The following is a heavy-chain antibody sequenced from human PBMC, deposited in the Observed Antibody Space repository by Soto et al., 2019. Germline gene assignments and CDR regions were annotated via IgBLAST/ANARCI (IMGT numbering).Heavy chain of an antibody. V-gene: IGHV4-31*03. CDR3: ARTYPYSSGWVGSYYFDY. Sequence: SETLSLTCTVSGGSISSGGYYWSWIRQHPGKGLEWIGYIYYSGSTYYNPSLKSRVTISVDTSKNQFSLKLSSVTAADTAVYYCARTYPYSSGWVGSYYFDYWGQGTLVTVSS. D-gene: IGHD6-19*01. CDR1: GGSISSGGYY. J-gene: IGHJ4*02. CDR2: IYYSGST.